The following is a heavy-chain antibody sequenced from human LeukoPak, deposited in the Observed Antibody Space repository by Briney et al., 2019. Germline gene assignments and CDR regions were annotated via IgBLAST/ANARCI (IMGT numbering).Heavy chain of an antibody. J-gene: IGHJ1*01. V-gene: IGHV4-59*08. CDR1: GGSISSYY. CDR2: IYYSGST. CDR3: ARHGQYDYDSSGYHFQH. D-gene: IGHD3-22*01. Sequence: PSETLSLTCTVSGGSISSYYWSWIRPPPGKGLEWIGYIYYSGSTNYNPSLKSRVTISVDTSKNQFSLKLSSVTAADTAVYCCARHGQYDYDSSGYHFQHWGQGTLVTVSS.